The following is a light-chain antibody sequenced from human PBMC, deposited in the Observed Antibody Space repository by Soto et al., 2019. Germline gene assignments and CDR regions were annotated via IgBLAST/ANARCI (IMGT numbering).Light chain of an antibody. CDR3: QQFGGSPAWT. CDR1: ESVNSRS. Sequence: EIVLTQSPGTLSLSPGERATLSCRSSESVNSRSLAWYQQKPGQAPRLLIYATSSRATGTPDRFIGSGSGTDCPLTVSRLEPEDFAVYYCQQFGGSPAWTFGQGTKVEIK. J-gene: IGKJ1*01. V-gene: IGKV3-20*01. CDR2: ATS.